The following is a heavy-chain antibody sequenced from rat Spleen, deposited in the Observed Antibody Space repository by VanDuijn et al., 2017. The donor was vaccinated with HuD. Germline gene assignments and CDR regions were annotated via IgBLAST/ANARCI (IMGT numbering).Heavy chain of an antibody. CDR3: ARSNGYGPFDY. CDR1: GFSLISYG. V-gene: IGHV2S8*01. D-gene: IGHD1-4*01. Sequence: QVQLKESGPGLVQPSQTLSLSCTVSGFSLISYGVSWVRQPPGKGLEWIAAMSGGRSTYYNSVLKSRLSITWDTSKSQVLLKMNSLQTEDTAMYFCARSNGYGPFDYWGQGVMVTVSS. J-gene: IGHJ2*01. CDR2: MSGGRST.